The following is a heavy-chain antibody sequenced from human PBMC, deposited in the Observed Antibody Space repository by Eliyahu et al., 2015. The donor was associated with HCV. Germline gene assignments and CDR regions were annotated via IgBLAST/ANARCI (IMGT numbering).Heavy chain of an antibody. CDR3: AKYSGSPTYEPDDAFDI. J-gene: IGHJ3*02. Sequence: QVQLVESGGGVVQPGRSLRLSCAASGFTFSXXGMHWVRQAPGKGLEWVAVISXDGSNKYYADSVKGRFTISRDNSKNTLYLQMNSLRAEDTAVYYCAKYSGSPTYEPDDAFDIWGQGTMVTVSS. D-gene: IGHD1-26*01. V-gene: IGHV3-30*18. CDR1: GFTFSXXG. CDR2: ISXDGSNK.